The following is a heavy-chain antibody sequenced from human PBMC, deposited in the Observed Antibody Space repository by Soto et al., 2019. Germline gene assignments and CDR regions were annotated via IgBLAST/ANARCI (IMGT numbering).Heavy chain of an antibody. V-gene: IGHV3-23*01. CDR3: ATQVLLPLLQDY. CDR1: GFTFSSYA. J-gene: IGHJ4*02. D-gene: IGHD3-10*01. CDR2: ISGSGGST. Sequence: PGGSLRLSCAASGFTFSSYAMSWVRQAPGKGLEWVSAISGSGGSTYYADSVKGRFTISRDNSENTLYLQMNSLRAEDTAVYYCATQVLLPLLQDYWGQGTLVTVSS.